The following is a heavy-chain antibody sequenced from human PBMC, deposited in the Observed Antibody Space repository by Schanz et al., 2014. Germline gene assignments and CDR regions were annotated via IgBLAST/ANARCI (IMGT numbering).Heavy chain of an antibody. Sequence: QVHLVQSGAEVKKPGASVKVSCRASGYTFRSYGINWVRQAPGQGLEWMGWIGGYDANTNYAQKFQGRVTMTTDTSTSTAYMELRSLRSDDTAVYYCARGGDYIVVLVAVTREYYYHAMDVWGQGTTVTVSS. J-gene: IGHJ6*02. CDR3: ARGGDYIVVLVAVTREYYYHAMDV. CDR1: GYTFRSYG. D-gene: IGHD2-15*01. CDR2: IGGYDANT. V-gene: IGHV1-18*01.